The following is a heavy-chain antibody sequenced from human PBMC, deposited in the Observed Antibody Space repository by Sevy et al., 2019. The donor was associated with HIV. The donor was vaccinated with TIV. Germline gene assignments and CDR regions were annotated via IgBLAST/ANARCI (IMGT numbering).Heavy chain of an antibody. CDR2: ISSSSSYI. V-gene: IGHV3-21*01. CDR3: ARDGGYCSSTSCSFGYYGMDV. CDR1: GFTFSSYS. Sequence: GGSLRLSCAASGFTFSSYSMNWVRQAPGKGLEWVSSISSSSSYIYYADSVKGRFTISRDNAKNSLYLQMNSLRAEDXXXXYCARDGGYCSSTSCSFGYYGMDVWGQGTTVTVSS. J-gene: IGHJ6*02. D-gene: IGHD2-2*03.